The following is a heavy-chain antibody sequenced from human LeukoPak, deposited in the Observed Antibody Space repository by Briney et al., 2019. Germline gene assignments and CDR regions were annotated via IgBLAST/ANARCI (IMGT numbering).Heavy chain of an antibody. Sequence: GGSLRLSCAASGFTFSSYGMRWVRQAPGKGLEWVAVISYDGSNKYYADSVKGRFTISRDNSKNTLYLQMNSLRAEDTAVYYCASLVVGATGPIDYWGQGTLVTVSS. D-gene: IGHD1-26*01. J-gene: IGHJ4*02. CDR1: GFTFSSYG. CDR3: ASLVVGATGPIDY. CDR2: ISYDGSNK. V-gene: IGHV3-30-3*01.